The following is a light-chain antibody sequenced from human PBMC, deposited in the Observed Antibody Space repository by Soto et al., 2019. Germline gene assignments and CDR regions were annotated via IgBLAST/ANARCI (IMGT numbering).Light chain of an antibody. J-gene: IGKJ1*01. Sequence: WMQYRATVSMGPGEKSSVGGVASQTISSSLAWYQQKPGQAHRLLIYDAYNRATGITARFSGSGSGTDFPITITSLATEHFPASYCQQSGRSPQTVGPGTQVEIK. V-gene: IGKV3D-20*01. CDR2: DAY. CDR3: QQSGRSPQT. CDR1: QTISSS.